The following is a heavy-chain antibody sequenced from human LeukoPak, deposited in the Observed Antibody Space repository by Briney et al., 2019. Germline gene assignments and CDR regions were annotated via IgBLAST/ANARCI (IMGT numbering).Heavy chain of an antibody. J-gene: IGHJ4*01. CDR1: GFTFSTYV. CDR3: AKEYCSTTNCLGD. Sequence: PGGSLRLFCAASGFTFSTYVFHWVRQAPGKGLEWVAVISYDGSEKYYADSVKGRFTISRDNSKNTLYLQMTSLRAEDTAVYYCAKEYCSTTNCLGDWGQGTVATVSS. CDR2: ISYDGSEK. V-gene: IGHV3-30*18. D-gene: IGHD2-2*01.